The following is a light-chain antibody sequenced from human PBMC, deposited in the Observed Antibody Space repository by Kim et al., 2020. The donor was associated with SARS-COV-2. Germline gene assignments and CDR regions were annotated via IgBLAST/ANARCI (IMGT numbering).Light chain of an antibody. J-gene: IGKJ1*01. CDR2: GAS. CDR1: QSVSSHY. CDR3: HQHGPSPWT. V-gene: IGKV3-20*01. Sequence: SAGERATLSCRASQSVSSHYFSWYQQKPGQPPRLLIYGASDRAAGVPDRFSGSGSGTDFTLAISRLEPEDFAVYFCHQHGPSPWTFGQGTKVDIK.